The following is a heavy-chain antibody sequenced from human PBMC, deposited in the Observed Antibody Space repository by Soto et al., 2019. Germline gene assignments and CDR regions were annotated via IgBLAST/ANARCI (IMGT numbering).Heavy chain of an antibody. D-gene: IGHD4-17*01. CDR3: GRGDYANAFDI. CDR1: GGSISSGGYS. J-gene: IGHJ3*02. CDR2: IYHSGST. V-gene: IGHV4-30-2*01. Sequence: SETLSLTCAVSGGSISSGGYSWNWILQPPGKGLEWIGNIYHSGSTYYNASLKSRVTISVDRSKNQFSLKLSSVTAADTAVYYCGRGDYANAFDIWGQGTMVTVSS.